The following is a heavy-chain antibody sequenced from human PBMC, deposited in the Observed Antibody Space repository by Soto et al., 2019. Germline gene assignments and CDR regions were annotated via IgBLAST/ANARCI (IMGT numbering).Heavy chain of an antibody. CDR1: GGAISSYY. CDR3: ARGLTYCGSTSCYPSHNYYYYMDV. V-gene: IGHV4-59*01. Sequence: SETLSLTCTVSGGAISSYYWSWIRQPPGKGLEWIGYIYYSGSTNYTPSLKSPVTISVDTSENQFSRKLSSVTAADTAVYYCARGLTYCGSTSCYPSHNYYYYMDVWGKGTTVTVSS. CDR2: IYYSGST. J-gene: IGHJ6*03. D-gene: IGHD2-2*01.